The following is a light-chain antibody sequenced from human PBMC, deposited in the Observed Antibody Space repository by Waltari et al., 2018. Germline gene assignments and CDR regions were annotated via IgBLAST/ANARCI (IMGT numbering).Light chain of an antibody. J-gene: IGKJ1*01. V-gene: IGKV3-20*01. CDR1: QRVSRW. Sequence: EIVLTQSPGTLSLSPGERATLSCRARQRVSRWLAWYQQKPGQPPRLLIYGASSRANGIPDRFSGSGSGTDFSLTISRLEPEDSAVYYCQKYGTLPATFGQGTKVEVK. CDR2: GAS. CDR3: QKYGTLPAT.